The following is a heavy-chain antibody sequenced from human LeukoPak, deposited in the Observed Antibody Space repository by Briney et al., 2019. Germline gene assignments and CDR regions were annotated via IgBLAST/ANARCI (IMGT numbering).Heavy chain of an antibody. CDR2: ISSSSSYK. V-gene: IGHV3-21*01. CDR1: GFIFSSYS. CDR3: ARDWGYSGSYFDYFDY. Sequence: GGSLRLSCAASGFIFSSYSMNWVRQAPGKGLAWVSSISSSSSYKNYADSVKGRFTISRDNAKNTLYLQMNSLRAEDTAVYYCARDWGYSGSYFDYFDYWGQGTLVSVSS. D-gene: IGHD1-26*01. J-gene: IGHJ4*02.